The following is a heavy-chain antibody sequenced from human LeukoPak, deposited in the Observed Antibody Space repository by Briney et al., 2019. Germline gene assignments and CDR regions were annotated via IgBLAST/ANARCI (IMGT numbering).Heavy chain of an antibody. D-gene: IGHD1-1*01. CDR3: ARDGYMPMYSWFDP. Sequence: GGSLRLSCAASGFTFSSYAMSWVRQAPGKGLEWVSSISSSSSYIYYADSVKGRFTISRDNAKNSLYLQRNRLRAEDTAVYYCARDGYMPMYSWFDPWGHGTLVTASS. J-gene: IGHJ5*02. CDR2: ISSSSSYI. CDR1: GFTFSSYA. V-gene: IGHV3-21*01.